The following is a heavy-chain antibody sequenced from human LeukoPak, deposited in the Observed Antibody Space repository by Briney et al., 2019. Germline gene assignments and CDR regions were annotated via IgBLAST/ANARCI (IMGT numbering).Heavy chain of an antibody. CDR1: GFTFSTYS. Sequence: PGRSLRPSCAVSGFTFSTYSMNWVRQAPGKGLEWISFIRHDSSDIYYADSVKGRFTISRDNARDSLYLQMNSLRAEDTAVYYCARDWFGELIWGQGTLVTVSS. CDR2: IRHDSSDI. CDR3: ARDWFGELI. V-gene: IGHV3-48*01. J-gene: IGHJ4*02. D-gene: IGHD3-10*01.